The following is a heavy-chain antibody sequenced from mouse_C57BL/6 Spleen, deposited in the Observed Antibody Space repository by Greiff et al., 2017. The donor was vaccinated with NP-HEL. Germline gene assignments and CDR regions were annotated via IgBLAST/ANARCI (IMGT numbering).Heavy chain of an antibody. V-gene: IGHV1-81*01. D-gene: IGHD2-3*01. J-gene: IGHJ4*01. CDR2: IYPRSGNT. CDR3: ANGVYDGYLYYAMDY. CDR1: GYTFTSYG. Sequence: QVQLQQSGAELARPGASVKLSCKASGYTFTSYGISWVKQRTGQGLEWIGEIYPRSGNTYYNEKFKGKATLTADKSSSTAYMELRSLTSEDSAVYFCANGVYDGYLYYAMDYWGQGTSVTVSS.